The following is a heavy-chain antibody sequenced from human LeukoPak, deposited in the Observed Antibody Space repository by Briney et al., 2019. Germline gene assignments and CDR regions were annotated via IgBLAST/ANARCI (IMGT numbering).Heavy chain of an antibody. J-gene: IGHJ3*02. CDR1: GFTFSSYS. V-gene: IGHV3-21*01. Sequence: GGSLRPSCAASGFTFSSYSMNWVRQAPGEGLEWVSSISSSSSYIYYADSVKGRFTISRDNAKNSLYLQMNSLRAEDTAVYYCARAVDSGSYYDAFDIWGQGTMVTVSS. D-gene: IGHD1-26*01. CDR3: ARAVDSGSYYDAFDI. CDR2: ISSSSSYI.